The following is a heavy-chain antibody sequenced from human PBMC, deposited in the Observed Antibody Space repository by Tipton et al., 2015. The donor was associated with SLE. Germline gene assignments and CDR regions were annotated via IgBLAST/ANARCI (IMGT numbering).Heavy chain of an antibody. J-gene: IGHJ4*02. CDR1: GGSTTTVSYY. CDR2: LYTTGST. D-gene: IGHD6-19*01. CDR3: ARGGYSSGWYGDYFVY. V-gene: IGHV4-61*02. Sequence: TLSLTCTVSGGSTTTVSYYWRWTRQPAGQGLEWIGRLYTTGSTYYNPSLKSRVSMSVDTSKNQFSLKLRSVTAADTAIYYCARGGYSSGWYGDYFVYCGQGTPVTVSS.